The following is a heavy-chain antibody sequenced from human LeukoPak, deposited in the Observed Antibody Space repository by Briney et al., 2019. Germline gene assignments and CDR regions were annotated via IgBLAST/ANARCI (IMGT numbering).Heavy chain of an antibody. CDR3: AKKEAMIRGVPYYYDS. J-gene: IGHJ4*02. V-gene: IGHV3-23*01. D-gene: IGHD3-10*01. Sequence: PGGSLRLSCSASGFTFSSYVMTWVRQAPGQGLEWVSAISGSGDDTYYADSVKGRFTISRDNSKNTLYLQMNSLRAEDTAVYYCAKKEAMIRGVPYYYDSWGQGTLVTVSS. CDR1: GFTFSSYV. CDR2: ISGSGDDT.